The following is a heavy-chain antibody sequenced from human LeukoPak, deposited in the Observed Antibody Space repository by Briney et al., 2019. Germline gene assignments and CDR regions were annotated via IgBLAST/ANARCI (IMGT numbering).Heavy chain of an antibody. CDR3: ARFTPQGYGWGGYNRFDP. CDR1: GGSFGGYY. V-gene: IGHV4-34*01. D-gene: IGHD3-16*01. Sequence: SETLSLTCAVYGGSFGGYYWSWIRQPPGKGLEWIGEINHSGSTNYNPSLKSRVTISVDTSKNQFSLNLTSVTAADTAVYYCARFTPQGYGWGGYNRFDPWGQGTLVTVSS. J-gene: IGHJ5*02. CDR2: INHSGST.